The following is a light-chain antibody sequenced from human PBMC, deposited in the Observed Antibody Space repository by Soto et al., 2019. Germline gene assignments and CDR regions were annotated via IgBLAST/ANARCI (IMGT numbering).Light chain of an antibody. CDR3: QSYDSSLGGNYV. CDR1: STNIGAGYG. Sequence: QSVLTQPPSVSGAPGQRVSISCTGSSTNIGAGYGVHWYQQRPGTAPKLLIYGSSNRPSGVPDRFSGSKSGTSASLAITGLQPEDEADYYCQSYDSSLGGNYVFGTGTKLTVL. V-gene: IGLV1-40*01. J-gene: IGLJ1*01. CDR2: GSS.